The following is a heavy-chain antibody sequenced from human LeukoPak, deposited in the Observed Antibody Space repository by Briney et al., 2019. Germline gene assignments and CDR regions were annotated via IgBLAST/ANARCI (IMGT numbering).Heavy chain of an antibody. CDR2: IDRSSSHI. D-gene: IGHD3-10*01. V-gene: IGHV3-21*01. Sequence: TGGSLRLSCTASRFTFRSYTMNWVRQAPGKGLEWVSSIDRSSSHIYYADSVKGRFAISRDNAKNSLYLQMNSLRAEDTAVYYRAREFFYGSGSYSHWGQGTLVTVSS. CDR3: AREFFYGSGSYSH. CDR1: RFTFRSYT. J-gene: IGHJ4*02.